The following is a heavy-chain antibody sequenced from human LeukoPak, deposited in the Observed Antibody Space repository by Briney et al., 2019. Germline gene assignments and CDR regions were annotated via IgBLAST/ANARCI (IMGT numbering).Heavy chain of an antibody. D-gene: IGHD6-19*01. CDR3: ARAMPYFYGSIAVPGTIDY. CDR2: INHSGST. J-gene: IGHJ4*02. V-gene: IGHV4-34*01. Sequence: SETLSLTCAVYGETFIHNFWTWIRQPPGKGLEWVGQINHSGSTYYNPSLKSRVTILVDTSKNQFSLKLTSVTAADTAVYYCARAMPYFYGSIAVPGTIDYWGQGILVTVSS. CDR1: GETFIHNF.